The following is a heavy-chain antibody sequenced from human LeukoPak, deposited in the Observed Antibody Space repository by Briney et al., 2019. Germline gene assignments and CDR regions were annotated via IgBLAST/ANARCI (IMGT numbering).Heavy chain of an antibody. CDR3: AKDPRIAVAGTVGYFDY. Sequence: TGGSLRLSCAASGFTFSSYAMSWVRQAPGKGLDWVSAISGSGGSTYYADSVKGRFTISRDNSKNTLYLQMNSLRAEDTAVYYCAKDPRIAVAGTVGYFDYWGQGTLVTVSS. D-gene: IGHD6-19*01. V-gene: IGHV3-23*01. J-gene: IGHJ4*02. CDR2: ISGSGGST. CDR1: GFTFSSYA.